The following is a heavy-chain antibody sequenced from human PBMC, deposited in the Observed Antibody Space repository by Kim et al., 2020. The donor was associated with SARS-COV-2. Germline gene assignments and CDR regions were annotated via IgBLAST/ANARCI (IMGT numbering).Heavy chain of an antibody. Sequence: SETLSLTCAVYGGSFSGYYWSWIRQPPGKGLEWIGEINHSGSTHYNPSLKSRVTISVDTSKNQFSLKLSSVTAADTDVYYCARIGNNSWGQGTLVTVSS. CDR1: GGSFSGYY. J-gene: IGHJ4*02. CDR3: ARIGNNS. CDR2: INHSGST. V-gene: IGHV4-34*01.